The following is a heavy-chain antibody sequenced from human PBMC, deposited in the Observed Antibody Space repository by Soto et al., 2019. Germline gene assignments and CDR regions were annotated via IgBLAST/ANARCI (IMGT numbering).Heavy chain of an antibody. Sequence: QVQLVQSGAEVEKPGASVKVSCQASGYKFNTYDINWVRQATGQGLEWMGWMSPSRGNTGYAQKFQGRVTMTRDTSVSTAYMELNSLTSDDTAVYYCARGITQGYDYWGQGTPVTVSS. J-gene: IGHJ4*02. D-gene: IGHD1-20*01. CDR1: GYKFNTYD. V-gene: IGHV1-8*02. CDR2: MSPSRGNT. CDR3: ARGITQGYDY.